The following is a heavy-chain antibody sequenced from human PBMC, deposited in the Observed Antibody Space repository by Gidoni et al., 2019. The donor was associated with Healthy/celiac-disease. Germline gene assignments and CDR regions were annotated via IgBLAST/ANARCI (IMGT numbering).Heavy chain of an antibody. CDR3: ASEGFGEFGKNWFDP. CDR1: GYTLTSYA. CDR2: INAGNGNT. V-gene: IGHV1-3*01. Sequence: QVQLVQSGAEVKKPGASVKVSCKASGYTLTSYAMHWVRQAPGQRLEWMGWINAGNGNTKYSQKFQGRVTITRDTSASTAYMELSSLRSEDTAVYYCASEGFGEFGKNWFDPWGQGTLVTVSS. J-gene: IGHJ5*02. D-gene: IGHD3-10*01.